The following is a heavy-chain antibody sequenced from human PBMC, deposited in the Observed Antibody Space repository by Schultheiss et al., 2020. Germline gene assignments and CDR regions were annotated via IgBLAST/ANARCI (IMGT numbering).Heavy chain of an antibody. Sequence: SQTLSLTCTVSAGSITSGSYYWSWIRQHPGKGLEWIGYIYYSGSTYYNPSLKSRVTMSVDTSKNQFSLKLTSVTAADTAVYYCARHLDSSGYYPFDYWGQGNLVTVSS. V-gene: IGHV4-31*03. D-gene: IGHD3-22*01. CDR2: IYYSGST. J-gene: IGHJ4*02. CDR3: ARHLDSSGYYPFDY. CDR1: AGSITSGSYY.